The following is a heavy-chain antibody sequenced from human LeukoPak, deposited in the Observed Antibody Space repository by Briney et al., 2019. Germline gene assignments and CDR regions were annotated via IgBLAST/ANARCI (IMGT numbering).Heavy chain of an antibody. CDR2: IYYSGST. Sequence: PSETLSPTCTVSGGSIIRSDYYWGWIRQPPGKGLEWIGSIYYSGSTYYNPSLKSRVTISVDTSKNQFSLQLNSVTAADTAIYYCAREVSSADYYHYYGMDVWGQGTSVTVSS. V-gene: IGHV4-39*01. CDR3: AREVSSADYYHYYGMDV. D-gene: IGHD2-2*01. CDR1: GGSIIRSDYY. J-gene: IGHJ6*02.